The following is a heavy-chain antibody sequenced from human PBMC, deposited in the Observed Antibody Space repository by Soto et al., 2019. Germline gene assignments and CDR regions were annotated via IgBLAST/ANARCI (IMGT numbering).Heavy chain of an antibody. CDR3: ARRGSTVTFTY. J-gene: IGHJ4*02. CDR2: ISNGGGAI. V-gene: IGHV3-11*01. CDR1: GFTISDYY. Sequence: QVQLVESGGGLVKPGGSLILSCAASGFTISDYYMSWIRQAPGKGLEWISYISNGGGAISYAGSVKGRFTISRDNAKNSLFLQMNNLRAEDTAVYYCARRGSTVTFTYWGQGTLVTVSS. D-gene: IGHD4-17*01.